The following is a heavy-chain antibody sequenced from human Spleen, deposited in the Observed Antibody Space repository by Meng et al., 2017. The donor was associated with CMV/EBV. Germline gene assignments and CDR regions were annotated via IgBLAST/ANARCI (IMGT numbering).Heavy chain of an antibody. D-gene: IGHD3-3*01. V-gene: IGHV3-48*03. CDR1: GFGFSTYW. CDR3: ARTVFGVATMDY. J-gene: IGHJ4*02. Sequence: GESLKISCAASGFGFSTYWMTWVRQAPGKGLEWVSYISDSGSPTYYADSVKGRFTISRDNAQNSLYLQMNSLRAEDTAVYYCARTVFGVATMDYWGQGTLVTVSS. CDR2: ISDSGSPT.